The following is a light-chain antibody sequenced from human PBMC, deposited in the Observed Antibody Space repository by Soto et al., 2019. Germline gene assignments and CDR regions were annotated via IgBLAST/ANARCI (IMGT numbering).Light chain of an antibody. Sequence: VLTQSPLSLPVSHREPASISCRFRQRLPNRNGYNYVDLILQKPGQSPQLLMYMASIRSPGVPDRFSGSGSGTYFTLKISRVEAEDVGVYYGMQPLHTPWTFGQGTKVDIK. CDR3: MQPLHTPWT. CDR1: QRLPNRNGYNY. V-gene: IGKV2-28*01. J-gene: IGKJ1*01. CDR2: MAS.